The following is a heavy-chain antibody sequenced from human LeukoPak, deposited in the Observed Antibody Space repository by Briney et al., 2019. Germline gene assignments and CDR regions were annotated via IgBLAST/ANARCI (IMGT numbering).Heavy chain of an antibody. CDR3: AKKGYCSGGSCYFGWFDP. CDR1: GFTFSSYA. D-gene: IGHD2-15*01. J-gene: IGHJ5*02. CDR2: ISGSGGST. V-gene: IGHV3-23*01. Sequence: PGGSLILSCAASGFTFSSYAMSWVRPAPGKGLEWVSAISGSGGSTYYADSVKGRFTISRDNSKNTLYLQMNSLRAEDTAVYYCAKKGYCSGGSCYFGWFDPWGQGTLVTVSS.